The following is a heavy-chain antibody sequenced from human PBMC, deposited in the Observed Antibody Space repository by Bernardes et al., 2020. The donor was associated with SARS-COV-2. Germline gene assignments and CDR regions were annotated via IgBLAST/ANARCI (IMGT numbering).Heavy chain of an antibody. D-gene: IGHD6-13*01. CDR1: GGSISSSSYY. V-gene: IGHV4-39*01. CDR3: ARRLWAPGYSSSHPTYGMDV. CDR2: IYYSGST. J-gene: IGHJ6*02. Sequence: SETLSLTCTVSGGSISSSSYYWGWIRQPPGKGLEWIGSIYYSGSTYYNPSLKSRVTISVDTSKNQFSLKLSSVTAADTAVYYCARRLWAPGYSSSHPTYGMDVWGQGTTVTVSS.